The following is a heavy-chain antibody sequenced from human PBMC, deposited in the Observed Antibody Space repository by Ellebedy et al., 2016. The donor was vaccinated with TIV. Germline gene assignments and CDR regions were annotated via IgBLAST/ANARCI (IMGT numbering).Heavy chain of an antibody. D-gene: IGHD4-17*01. CDR1: GFSTSG. CDR3: VKGAYPVPTVMAV. J-gene: IGHJ6*02. V-gene: IGHV3-30*02. Sequence: GGSLRLSCAASGFSTSGMHWVRQPPGEGLEWVAFIRSDGSAIYYADSVSGRFTISRDDSKNTLYLQMNSLRTDDTAVYYCVKGAYPVPTVMAVWGQGTTVTVSS. CDR2: IRSDGSAI.